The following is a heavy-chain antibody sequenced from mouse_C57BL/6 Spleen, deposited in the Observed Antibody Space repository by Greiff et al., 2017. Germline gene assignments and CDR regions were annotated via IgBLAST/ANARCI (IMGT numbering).Heavy chain of an antibody. CDR2: INPNNGGT. CDR1: GYTFTDYY. CDR3: ASRGSGFAY. Sequence: EVQLQQSGPELVKPGASVKISCKASGYTFTDYYMNWVKQSHGKSLEWIGDINPNNGGTSYNQKFKGKATLTVDKSSSTAYMELRSLTSEDSAVYYCASRGSGFAYWGQGTLVTVSA. D-gene: IGHD3-3*01. J-gene: IGHJ3*01. V-gene: IGHV1-26*01.